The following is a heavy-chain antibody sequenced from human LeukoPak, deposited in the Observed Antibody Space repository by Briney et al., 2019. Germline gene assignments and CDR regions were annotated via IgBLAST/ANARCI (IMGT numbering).Heavy chain of an antibody. CDR3: ASVVVVTAIYAFDI. CDR1: GYTFTGYY. J-gene: IGHJ3*02. CDR2: INPNSGGT. Sequence: GASVKVSCKASGYTFTGYYMHWVRQAPGQGLEWMGWINPNSGGTNYAQKFQGRVTMTRDTSISTAYMELSRLRSDDTAVYYCASVVVVTAIYAFDIWGQGTMVTVSS. V-gene: IGHV1-2*02. D-gene: IGHD2-21*02.